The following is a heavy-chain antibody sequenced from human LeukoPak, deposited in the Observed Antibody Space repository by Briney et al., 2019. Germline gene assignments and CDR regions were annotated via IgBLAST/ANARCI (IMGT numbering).Heavy chain of an antibody. CDR1: GFSLTTYI. J-gene: IGHJ3*02. V-gene: IGHV3-30*03. CDR3: VRETMPPTPHSGAFHI. D-gene: IGHD2-2*01. Sequence: GGSLRLSCAASGFSLTTYIMHWVRQAPGKGLEWVASSNEDYIDSVKGRFIISRDNSKNTLYLQKNSLRAEDTAVFYCVRETMPPTPHSGAFHIWGQGTMVTVSS. CDR2: SNE.